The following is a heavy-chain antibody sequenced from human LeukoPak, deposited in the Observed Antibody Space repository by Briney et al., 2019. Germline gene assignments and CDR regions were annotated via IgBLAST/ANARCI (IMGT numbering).Heavy chain of an antibody. D-gene: IGHD5-24*01. CDR2: IYYSAST. CDR3: ARDFGMDTIKNAFDI. Sequence: SETLSLTCTVSGGSISSYYWSWIRQPPGEGLEWIGYIYYSASTNYNPSLKSRVTISVDTSKNQFSLKLSPVTAADTAVYYCARDFGMDTIKNAFDIWGQGTMVTVSS. CDR1: GGSISSYY. J-gene: IGHJ3*02. V-gene: IGHV4-59*01.